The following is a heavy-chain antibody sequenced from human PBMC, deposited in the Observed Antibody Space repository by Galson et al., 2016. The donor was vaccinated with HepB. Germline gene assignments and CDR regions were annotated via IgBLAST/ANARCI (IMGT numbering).Heavy chain of an antibody. V-gene: IGHV4-39*01. CDR2: IYYSGDT. Sequence: SETLSLTCTVSGGSINSSYWGWVRQSPGKGLEWIGSIYYSGDTFYNPSLMNRVTISVDTSKQHFSLQLTSVTAADTAVYYCARQGRDIIVLIWGQGRMVTVSS. CDR1: GGSINSSY. CDR3: ARQGRDIIVLI. D-gene: IGHD2-8*01. J-gene: IGHJ3*02.